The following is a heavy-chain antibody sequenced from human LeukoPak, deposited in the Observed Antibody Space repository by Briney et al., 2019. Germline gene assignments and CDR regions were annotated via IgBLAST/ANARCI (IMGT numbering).Heavy chain of an antibody. CDR3: ARDRGSEYCSSTSCYHYYYYMDV. CDR2: FNPNSGGT. V-gene: IGHV1-2*02. Sequence: ASVKVSCKASGYTFTDYYMHWVRQAPGQGLEWMGWFNPNSGGTNYAQNFQGRVTMTRDTSISTAYMELSRLRSDDTAVYYCARDRGSEYCSSTSCYHYYYYMDVWGKGTTVTVSS. D-gene: IGHD2-2*01. CDR1: GYTFTDYY. J-gene: IGHJ6*03.